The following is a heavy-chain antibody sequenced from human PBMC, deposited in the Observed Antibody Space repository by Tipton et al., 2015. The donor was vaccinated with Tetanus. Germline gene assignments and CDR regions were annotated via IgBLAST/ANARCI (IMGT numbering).Heavy chain of an antibody. V-gene: IGHV4-30-4*01. J-gene: IGHJ4*02. CDR2: IYYSGST. Sequence: TLSLTCSVSGDSINSGDYHWSWIRQPPGKGLEWIGYIYYSGSTYYNPSLKSRVTISIDTSKNQFSLRLSSVTAADTAVYYCSSSPGNQYLAFFDYWGRGTLVTVSS. D-gene: IGHD2/OR15-2a*01. CDR3: SSSPGNQYLAFFDY. CDR1: GDSINSGDYH.